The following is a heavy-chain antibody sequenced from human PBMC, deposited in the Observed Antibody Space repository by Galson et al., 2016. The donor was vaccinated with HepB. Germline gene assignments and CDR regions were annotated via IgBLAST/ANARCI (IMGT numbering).Heavy chain of an antibody. CDR2: IWFDGSSK. CDR3: ARDADLVVLTAKPSWYFDL. Sequence: SLRLSCAASGFTFSSYAMHWVRQAPGKGLEWVALIWFDGSSKYYADSVKGRFTISRDNSKNTMYLQMNSLRADDTAVYFCARDADLVVLTAKPSWYFDLWGRGTLVTVSS. J-gene: IGHJ2*01. V-gene: IGHV3-33*01. D-gene: IGHD2-21*02. CDR1: GFTFSSYA.